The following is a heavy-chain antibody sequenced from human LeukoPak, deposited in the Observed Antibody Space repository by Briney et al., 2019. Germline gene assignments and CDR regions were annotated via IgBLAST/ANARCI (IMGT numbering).Heavy chain of an antibody. CDR1: GGSISSYY. CDR2: IYTSGST. Sequence: SETLSLTCTVSGGSISSYYWSWIRQPAGKGLEWIGRIYTSGSTNYNPSLKSRVTMSVDTSKSQFSLKLSSVTAADTAVYYCARDLRSYYYDSSGYSYYFDYWGQGTLVTVSS. V-gene: IGHV4-4*07. D-gene: IGHD3-22*01. CDR3: ARDLRSYYYDSSGYSYYFDY. J-gene: IGHJ4*02.